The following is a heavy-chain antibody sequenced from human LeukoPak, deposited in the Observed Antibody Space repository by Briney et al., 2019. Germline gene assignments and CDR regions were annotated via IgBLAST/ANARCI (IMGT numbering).Heavy chain of an antibody. CDR1: AYTFTIYT. J-gene: IGHJ3*02. CDR2: INAGNGNT. D-gene: IGHD6-13*01. CDR3: ARTTRSWYEDNDAFDI. V-gene: IGHV1-3*01. Sequence: ASVKVSCKASAYTFTIYTIHWVRQAPGQRLEWMGWINAGNGNTRYSQNFQGRVTITRDTSATTAYMELSSLRSEDTAVYYCARTTRSWYEDNDAFDIWGRGTTVTVSS.